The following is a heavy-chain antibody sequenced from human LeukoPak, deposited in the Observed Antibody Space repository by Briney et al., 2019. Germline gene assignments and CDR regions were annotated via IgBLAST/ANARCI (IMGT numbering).Heavy chain of an antibody. CDR1: GGSISSSSYY. Sequence: SETLSLTCTVSGGSISSSSYYWGWIRQPPGKGLEWIGSIYYSGSTYYNPSLKSRVTISVDTSKNQFSLKLSSVTAADTAVYYCARDKRAGHQPPRPGRSSTATETTHKYYFDYWGQGTLVTVSS. CDR3: ARDKRAGHQPPRPGRSSTATETTHKYYFDY. D-gene: IGHD1/OR15-1a*01. CDR2: IYYSGST. V-gene: IGHV4-39*07. J-gene: IGHJ4*02.